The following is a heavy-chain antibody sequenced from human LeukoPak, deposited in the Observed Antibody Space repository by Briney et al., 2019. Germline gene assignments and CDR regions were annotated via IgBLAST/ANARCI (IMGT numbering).Heavy chain of an antibody. D-gene: IGHD3-22*01. V-gene: IGHV1-46*01. CDR3: ARGSRNHYDYSGYYSY. Sequence: GASVKVSCKASGYTFTSYYMHWVRQAPGQGLEWMGIINPSGGSTSYAQKFQGRVTMTRDMSTSTVYMELSSLRSEDMAVYYCARGSRNHYDYSGYYSYWGQGTLVTVSS. CDR1: GYTFTSYY. J-gene: IGHJ4*02. CDR2: INPSGGST.